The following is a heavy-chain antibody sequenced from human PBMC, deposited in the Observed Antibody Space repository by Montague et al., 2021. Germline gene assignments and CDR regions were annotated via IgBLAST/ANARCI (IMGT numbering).Heavy chain of an antibody. V-gene: IGHV4-59*01. D-gene: IGHD1-14*01. Sequence: SETLSLTCTVSGGSISDYYWSWIRQPPGKGLEWIGYINYSRRTNYNPSLKSRVTISVDTSKNQFSLTLSSVTAADTAFYCCSLTNPYYYYSMDFWGQGTTVTVSS. CDR2: INYSRRT. J-gene: IGHJ6*02. CDR3: SLTNPYYYYSMDF. CDR1: GGSISDYY.